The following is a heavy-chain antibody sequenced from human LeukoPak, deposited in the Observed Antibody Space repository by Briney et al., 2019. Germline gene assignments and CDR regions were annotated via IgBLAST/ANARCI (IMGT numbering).Heavy chain of an antibody. Sequence: GGSLRLSCAASGFTVSSNYMSWVRQAPGKGLEWVSGIYSGGSTYYADSVKGRFIISRDNSKNTLYLQMNSLRAEDTAVYYCASTPNIVVVPAASENFDYWGQGTLVTVSS. J-gene: IGHJ4*02. CDR1: GFTVSSNY. D-gene: IGHD2-2*01. CDR3: ASTPNIVVVPAASENFDY. CDR2: IYSGGST. V-gene: IGHV3-66*01.